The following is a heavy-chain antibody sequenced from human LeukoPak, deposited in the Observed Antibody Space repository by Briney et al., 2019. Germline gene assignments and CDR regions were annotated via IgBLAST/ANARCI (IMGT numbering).Heavy chain of an antibody. CDR1: GGTFSSYA. D-gene: IGHD3-10*01. Sequence: ASVKVSCNASGGTFSSYAISWVRQAPGQGLEWMGWIKPNSGGTRSAQKFQGRVTMTRDTSISTAYMELSSLRYDDTAVYYCATNILVRDIINWFDPWGQGTLVTVSS. V-gene: IGHV1-2*02. CDR3: ATNILVRDIINWFDP. J-gene: IGHJ5*02. CDR2: IKPNSGGT.